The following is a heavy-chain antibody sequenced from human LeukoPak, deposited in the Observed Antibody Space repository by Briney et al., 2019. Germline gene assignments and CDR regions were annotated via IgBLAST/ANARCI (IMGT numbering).Heavy chain of an antibody. V-gene: IGHV3-30-3*01. D-gene: IGHD1-26*01. Sequence: GGSLRLSCAASGFTFSSYAMHWVRQAPGKGLEWVAVISYDGSNKYYADSVKGRFTISRDNSKNTLYLQMNSLRAEDTAVYYCARALSGSYSRVYFDYWGQGTLVTVSS. CDR3: ARALSGSYSRVYFDY. CDR2: ISYDGSNK. J-gene: IGHJ4*02. CDR1: GFTFSSYA.